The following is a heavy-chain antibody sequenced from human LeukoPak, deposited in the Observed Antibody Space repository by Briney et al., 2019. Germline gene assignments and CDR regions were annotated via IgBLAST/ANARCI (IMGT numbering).Heavy chain of an antibody. CDR3: ARDSTLCRGTNCYQNDPFDI. Sequence: ASVKVSCKAFESTFNSQGFSWVRQAPGQGLEWMGWISAYNGNTRFARKLQDRVSMTTDTSTTTAYMELRSLTSDDTATYYCARDSTLCRGTNCYQNDPFDIWGQGTMVTVSS. CDR1: ESTFNSQG. J-gene: IGHJ3*02. V-gene: IGHV1-18*01. D-gene: IGHD2-2*01. CDR2: ISAYNGNT.